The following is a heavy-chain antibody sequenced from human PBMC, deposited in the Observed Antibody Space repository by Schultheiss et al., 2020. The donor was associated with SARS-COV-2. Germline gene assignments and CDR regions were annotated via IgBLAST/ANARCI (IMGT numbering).Heavy chain of an antibody. CDR1: GFTVSSNY. J-gene: IGHJ4*02. CDR3: ARLKTLAAADY. V-gene: IGHV3-66*04. Sequence: GGSLRLSCAASGFTVSSNYMSWVRQAPGKGLEWVSAISGSGGSTYYADSVKGRFTISRDNSKNTLYLQMNSLRAEDTAVYYCARLKTLAAADYWGQGTLVTVSS. D-gene: IGHD6-13*01. CDR2: ISGSGGST.